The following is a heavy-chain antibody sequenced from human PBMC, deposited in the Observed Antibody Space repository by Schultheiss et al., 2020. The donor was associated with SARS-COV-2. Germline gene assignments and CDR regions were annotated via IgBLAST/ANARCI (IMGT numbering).Heavy chain of an antibody. CDR1: VFIFSSYA. J-gene: IGHJ4*02. CDR3: AKDFSGHYHPPLNYFDY. V-gene: IGHV3-23*01. D-gene: IGHD5-12*01. CDR2: ISGSGDNT. Sequence: GGSLRLSCAASVFIFSSYALYWVRQAPGKGLEWVSTISGSGDNTYYADSVKGRFTISRDSSKNTLYLQMNSLRADDTAVYYCAKDFSGHYHPPLNYFDYWGQGTLVTVSS.